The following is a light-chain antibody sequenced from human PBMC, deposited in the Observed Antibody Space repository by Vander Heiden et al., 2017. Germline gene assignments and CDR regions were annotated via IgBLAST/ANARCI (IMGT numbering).Light chain of an antibody. CDR2: DAS. CDR3: QQDHSWPFT. J-gene: IGKJ3*01. Sequence: EIVMTQSPATLSVSPGERATLSCRASQSVSSYLAWYQQKPGRAPRLLIYDASTRATGIPARFSGSGSGTEFTLTISSLQSEDFAVYYCQQDHSWPFTFGHGTKVDIK. CDR1: QSVSSY. V-gene: IGKV3-15*01.